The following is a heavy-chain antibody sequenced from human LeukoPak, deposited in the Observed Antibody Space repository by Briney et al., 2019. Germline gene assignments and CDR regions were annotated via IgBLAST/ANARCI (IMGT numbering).Heavy chain of an antibody. Sequence: GASVKVSCKASGGTSRRYGISWVRQAPGQGLEWMGWISAYNGNTNYAQKLQGRVTMTTDTSTSTAYMELRSLRSDDTAVYYCARDSSGSYLSLRVRTDYWGQGTLVTVSS. CDR2: ISAYNGNT. D-gene: IGHD1-26*01. CDR1: GGTSRRYG. V-gene: IGHV1-18*01. J-gene: IGHJ4*02. CDR3: ARDSSGSYLSLRVRTDY.